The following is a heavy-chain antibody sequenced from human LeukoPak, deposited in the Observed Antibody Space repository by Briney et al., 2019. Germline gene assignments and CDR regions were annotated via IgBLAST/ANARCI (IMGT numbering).Heavy chain of an antibody. CDR3: ARVAYDTSGYRNREFYFDY. Sequence: ASVKVSCKASGGTFSTYSISWVRQAPGQGLEWMGGIIPIFGTANYAQKFQGRVTITTDESTSAAYMELSSLRSEDTAVYYCARVAYDTSGYRNREFYFDYWGQGTLVTVSS. J-gene: IGHJ4*02. CDR1: GGTFSTYS. V-gene: IGHV1-69*05. CDR2: IIPIFGTA. D-gene: IGHD3-22*01.